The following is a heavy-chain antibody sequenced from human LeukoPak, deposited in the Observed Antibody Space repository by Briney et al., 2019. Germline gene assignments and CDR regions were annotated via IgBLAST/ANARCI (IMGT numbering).Heavy chain of an antibody. J-gene: IGHJ4*02. Sequence: GGSLRLSGAASGFTFSSYAMSWVRQAPGKGLEWVSAISGSGGSTYYADSVKGRFTISRDNSKNTLYLQMNSLRAEDTAVYYCAKVPRYDILTGCWFDYWGQGTLVTVSS. D-gene: IGHD3-9*01. V-gene: IGHV3-23*01. CDR3: AKVPRYDILTGCWFDY. CDR2: ISGSGGST. CDR1: GFTFSSYA.